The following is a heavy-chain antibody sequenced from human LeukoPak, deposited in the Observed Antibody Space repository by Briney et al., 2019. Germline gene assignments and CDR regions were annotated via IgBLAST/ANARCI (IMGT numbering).Heavy chain of an antibody. CDR2: ISSSGSTI. Sequence: PGGSLRLSCAASGFTFSSYEMNWVRQAPGKGLEWVSYISSSGSTIYYAGSVKGRFTISRDNAKNTLYLQMNSLRAEDTAVYYCARESGSRLKGVFDYWGQGTLVTVSS. V-gene: IGHV3-48*03. J-gene: IGHJ4*02. CDR1: GFTFSSYE. CDR3: ARESGSRLKGVFDY. D-gene: IGHD2-15*01.